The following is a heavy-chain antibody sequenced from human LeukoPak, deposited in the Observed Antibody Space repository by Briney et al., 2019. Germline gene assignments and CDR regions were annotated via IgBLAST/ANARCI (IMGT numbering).Heavy chain of an antibody. V-gene: IGHV1-46*01. CDR3: ARATDYIWGSYDY. D-gene: IGHD3-16*01. CDR1: GYMFTSYC. J-gene: IGHJ4*02. Sequence: ASVKVSCKASGYMFTSYCMHWVRQAPGQGLEWMGIIHPSGGSTSYARKFQGRVTMTRDTSTSTVYMELSSLRSEDTAVYYCARATDYIWGSYDYWGQGTLVTVSS. CDR2: IHPSGGST.